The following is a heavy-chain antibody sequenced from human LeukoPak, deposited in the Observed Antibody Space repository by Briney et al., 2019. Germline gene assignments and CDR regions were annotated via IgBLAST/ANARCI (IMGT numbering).Heavy chain of an antibody. J-gene: IGHJ3*02. CDR1: GYTLTELS. Sequence: ASVKVSCKVSGYTLTELSMHWVRQAPGKGLEWMGGFDPEDGETIYAQKFQGRVTMTEDTSTDTAYMELSSLRSEDTAVYYCARDWIVGGDDAFDIWGQGTMVTVSS. V-gene: IGHV1-24*01. CDR2: FDPEDGET. D-gene: IGHD1-26*01. CDR3: ARDWIVGGDDAFDI.